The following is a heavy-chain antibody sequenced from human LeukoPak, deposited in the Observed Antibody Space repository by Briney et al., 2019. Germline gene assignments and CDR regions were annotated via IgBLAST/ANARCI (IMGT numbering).Heavy chain of an antibody. CDR1: GFTFSSYW. V-gene: IGHV3-74*01. Sequence: PGGSLRLSCAASGFTFSSYWMHWVRQAPGKGLVWVSRINSDGSSTSYADSVKGRFTISRDNAKNTLYLQMNSLRAEDTAVYYCAKGSGSAYYYGMDVWGQGTTVTVSS. D-gene: IGHD3-3*01. CDR2: INSDGSST. CDR3: AKGSGSAYYYGMDV. J-gene: IGHJ6*02.